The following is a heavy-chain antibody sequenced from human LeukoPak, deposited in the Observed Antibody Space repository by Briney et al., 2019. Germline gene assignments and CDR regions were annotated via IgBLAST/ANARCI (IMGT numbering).Heavy chain of an antibody. CDR3: ARDFRMTMADY. D-gene: IGHD4/OR15-4a*01. CDR2: IYHSGST. J-gene: IGHJ4*02. CDR1: GASITSSGYY. V-gene: IGHV4-39*07. Sequence: SETLSLTCTVSGASITSSGYYWGWIRQPPGKGLEWIGAIYHSGSTYYNPSLKSPVTISVDTSKNQFSLRLSSVTAADTAVYYCARDFRMTMADYWGQGTLVTVSS.